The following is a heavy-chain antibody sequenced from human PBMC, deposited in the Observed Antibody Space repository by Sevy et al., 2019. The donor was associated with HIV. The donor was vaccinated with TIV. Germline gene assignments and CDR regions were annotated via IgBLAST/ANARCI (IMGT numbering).Heavy chain of an antibody. Sequence: GGSLRLSCAASGFTFRTYSMNWVRQAPGKGLEWLSSISDDSRYIYYSDSVKGRFTISRANAKNLLFLQMNNLRVEDTAIYYCARDFRTFGVVSGIDYWGQGNLVTVSS. CDR2: ISDDSRYI. D-gene: IGHD3-3*01. V-gene: IGHV3-21*04. J-gene: IGHJ4*02. CDR1: GFTFRTYS. CDR3: ARDFRTFGVVSGIDY.